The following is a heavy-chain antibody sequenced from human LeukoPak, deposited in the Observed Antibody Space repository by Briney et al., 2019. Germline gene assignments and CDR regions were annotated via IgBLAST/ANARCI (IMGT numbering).Heavy chain of an antibody. Sequence: PGGSLRLSCAASGFTFSSYAMHWVRQAPGKGLEWVAVISYDGSNKYYADSVKGRFTISRDNSKNTLYLQMNSLRAEDTAVYYCARSGRRGYYFDYWGQGTLVTVSS. D-gene: IGHD2-15*01. CDR2: ISYDGSNK. CDR3: ARSGRRGYYFDY. CDR1: GFTFSSYA. V-gene: IGHV3-30*04. J-gene: IGHJ4*02.